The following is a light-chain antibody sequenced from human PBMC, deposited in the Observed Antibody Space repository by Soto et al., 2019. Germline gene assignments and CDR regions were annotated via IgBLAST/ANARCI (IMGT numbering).Light chain of an antibody. CDR3: CSYAGSYTLYV. Sequence: QSVLTQPRSVSGSPGQSVTISCTGTSSDVGGYYYVSWYQQHPGKAPKLMIYDVNKRPSGVPDRFSGSKSGNTASLTISGLQAEDEADYYCCSYAGSYTLYVFGTGTKVTVL. J-gene: IGLJ1*01. CDR2: DVN. CDR1: SSDVGGYYY. V-gene: IGLV2-11*01.